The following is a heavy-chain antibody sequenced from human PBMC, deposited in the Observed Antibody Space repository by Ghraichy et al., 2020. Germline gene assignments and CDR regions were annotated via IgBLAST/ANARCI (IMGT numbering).Heavy chain of an antibody. V-gene: IGHV3-33*01. CDR3: ARAAYSSGWYSPYYYGMDV. Sequence: GSLRLSCAASGFNFSSFGLHWVRQSPGKGLEWLAHLYYDGSNEFYGDSVKGRVTISRDNSRNTLYLQIHSLRVEDTAVYYCARAAYSSGWYSPYYYGMDVWGQGTTVIVSS. CDR2: LYYDGSNE. CDR1: GFNFSSFG. J-gene: IGHJ6*02. D-gene: IGHD6-19*01.